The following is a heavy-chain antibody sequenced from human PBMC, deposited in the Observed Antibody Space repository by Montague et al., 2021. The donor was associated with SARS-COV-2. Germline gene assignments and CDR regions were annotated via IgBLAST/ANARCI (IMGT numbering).Heavy chain of an antibody. D-gene: IGHD3-10*01. CDR3: ARGAPMVQGEGNWLGP. J-gene: IGHJ5*02. CDR2: IYYSGIT. CDR1: GGSISSGSFY. V-gene: IGHV4-31*03. Sequence: TLSLTCTVSGGSISSGSFYWTWIRQHPGKGLEWIGYIYYSGITYYNPSLKSRVSISLDRSKNQFSLNVRSVTAADTAVYYCARGAPMVQGEGNWLGPWGQGTLVTVS.